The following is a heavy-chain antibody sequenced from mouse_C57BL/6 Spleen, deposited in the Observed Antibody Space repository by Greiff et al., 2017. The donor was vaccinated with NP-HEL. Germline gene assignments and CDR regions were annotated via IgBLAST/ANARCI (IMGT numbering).Heavy chain of an antibody. D-gene: IGHD1-1*01. Sequence: VQLQQPGAELVKPGASVKLSCKASGYTFTSYWMQWVKQRPGQGLEWIGEIDPSDSYTNYNQKFKGKATLTVDTSSSTAYMQLSSLTSEDSAVYYCARRGYGKGAMDYWGQGTSVTVSS. V-gene: IGHV1-50*01. CDR1: GYTFTSYW. CDR2: IDPSDSYT. CDR3: ARRGYGKGAMDY. J-gene: IGHJ4*01.